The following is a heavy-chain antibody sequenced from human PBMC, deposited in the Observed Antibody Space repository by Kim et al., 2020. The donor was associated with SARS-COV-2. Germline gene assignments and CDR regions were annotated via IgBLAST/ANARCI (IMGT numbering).Heavy chain of an antibody. D-gene: IGHD6-13*01. J-gene: IGHJ3*02. V-gene: IGHV3-53*01. Sequence: EPGKGRFTISRDNSKNPLYLQMNSLRPEDTAVYYCSSSSWYVAFDIWGQGTMVTVSS. CDR3: SSSSWYVAFDI.